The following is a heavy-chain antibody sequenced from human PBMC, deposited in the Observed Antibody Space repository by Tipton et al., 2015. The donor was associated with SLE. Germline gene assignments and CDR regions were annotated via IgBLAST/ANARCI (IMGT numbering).Heavy chain of an antibody. CDR2: IYYSGST. J-gene: IGHJ4*02. CDR3: ARASPTGEPRAGVHFDY. Sequence: TLSLTCTVSGGPISSYYWSWIRQPPGKGLEWIGYIYYSGSTNYNPSLKSRVTISVDTSKNQFSLKLSSVTAADTAVYYCARASPTGEPRAGVHFDYWGQGTLVTVSS. D-gene: IGHD3-10*01. V-gene: IGHV4-59*01. CDR1: GGPISSYY.